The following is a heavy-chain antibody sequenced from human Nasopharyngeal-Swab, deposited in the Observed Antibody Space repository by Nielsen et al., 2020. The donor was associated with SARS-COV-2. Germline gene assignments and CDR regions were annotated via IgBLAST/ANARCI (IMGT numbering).Heavy chain of an antibody. CDR2: IYHSGST. D-gene: IGHD6-19*01. Sequence: SETLSLTCAVSGGSISSSNWWSWVRQPPGKGLEWIGEIYHSGSTNYNPSLKSRVTISVDKSKNQFSLKLRSVTAADTAVYYCARDGSSGWYFDYWGQGTLVTVSS. CDR1: GGSISSSNW. J-gene: IGHJ4*02. CDR3: ARDGSSGWYFDY. V-gene: IGHV4-4*02.